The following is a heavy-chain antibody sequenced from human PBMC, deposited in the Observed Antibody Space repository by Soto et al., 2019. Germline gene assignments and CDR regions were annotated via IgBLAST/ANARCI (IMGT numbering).Heavy chain of an antibody. CDR1: GFTFSSYG. CDR2: IWYDGSNK. J-gene: IGHJ6*02. D-gene: IGHD3-9*01. Sequence: GGSLRLSCAASGFTFSSYGMHWVRQAPGKGLEWVAVIWYDGSNKYYADSVKGRFTISRDNSKNTLYLQMNSLRAEDTAVYYCARALKTYGMDVWGQGTTVTVSS. V-gene: IGHV3-33*01. CDR3: ARALKTYGMDV.